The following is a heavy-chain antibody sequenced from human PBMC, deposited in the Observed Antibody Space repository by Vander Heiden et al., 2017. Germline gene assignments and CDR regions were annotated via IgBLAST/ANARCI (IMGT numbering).Heavy chain of an antibody. CDR2: IRNKADSYTT. CDR3: TAGFFFN. J-gene: IGHJ4*02. CDR1: GSTFSDHY. D-gene: IGHD3-9*01. V-gene: IGHV3-72*01. Sequence: EVQLVESGGGLVQPGGSLRLSCAASGSTFSDHYMDWVRQAPGKGLEWVGRIRNKADSYTTDYAASVKGRFTISRDDSENSGSLQMNSLKTEDTAVYYCTAGFFFNWGQGTLVTVSS.